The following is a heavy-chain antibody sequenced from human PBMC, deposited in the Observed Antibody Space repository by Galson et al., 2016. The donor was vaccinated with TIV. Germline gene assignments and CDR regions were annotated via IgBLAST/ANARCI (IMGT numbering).Heavy chain of an antibody. V-gene: IGHV3-53*05. Sequence: SLRLSCVASEITVSINYMTWVRQAPGKGLEWVSTIYSDGRAFYADSVKGRFTISTDSSSNTLYLQMNSVRTENTAGYYCARDRYYDASGYYYYYYGLDVWGQGTAVIVSS. CDR2: IYSDGRA. CDR1: EITVSINY. D-gene: IGHD3-16*01. J-gene: IGHJ6*02. CDR3: ARDRYYDASGYYYYYYGLDV.